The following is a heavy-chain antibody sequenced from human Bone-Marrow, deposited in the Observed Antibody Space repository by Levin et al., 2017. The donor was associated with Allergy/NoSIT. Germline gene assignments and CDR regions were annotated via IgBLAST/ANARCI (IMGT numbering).Heavy chain of an antibody. CDR2: ISGSGANI. CDR1: GFTFSNYA. D-gene: IGHD3-9*01. Sequence: PGESLKISCAASGFTFSNYAMSWVRQAPGKGLEWVSAISGSGANIHYADSVKGRFAITRDNSKNILYLHVNNLRAEDTAVFYCSKTRDVYWLLYKSGGAFDIWGQGTMVSVCS. V-gene: IGHV3-23*01. J-gene: IGHJ3*02. CDR3: SKTRDVYWLLYKSGGAFDI.